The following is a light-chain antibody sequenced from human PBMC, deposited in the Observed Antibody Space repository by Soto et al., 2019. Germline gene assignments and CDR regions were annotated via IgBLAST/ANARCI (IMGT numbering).Light chain of an antibody. J-gene: IGLJ2*01. CDR1: SSNIGNNY. V-gene: IGLV1-47*02. CDR3: AAWDDSLNMI. Sequence: QSVLTQSPSASGTPGQRVTISCSGSSSNIGNNYVYWYQHLPGTAPKLLIYSNNQRPSGVPDRFSASKSGSSASLAISGLQSEDEADYYCAAWDDSLNMIFGGGTKVTVL. CDR2: SNN.